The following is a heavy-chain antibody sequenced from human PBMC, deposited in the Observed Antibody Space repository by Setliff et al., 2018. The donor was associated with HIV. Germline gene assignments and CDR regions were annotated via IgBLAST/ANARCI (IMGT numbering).Heavy chain of an antibody. CDR1: GGSISSHY. D-gene: IGHD2-15*01. CDR2: IYYSGST. CDR3: ARGGTVLPPGAFDI. J-gene: IGHJ3*02. V-gene: IGHV4-59*11. Sequence: PSETLSLTCTVSGGSISSHYWSWIRQPPGKGLEWIGSIYYSGSTNYNPSLKSRVTISVDTSKNQSSLKLSSVTAADTAVYYCARGGTVLPPGAFDIWGQGTMVTVSS.